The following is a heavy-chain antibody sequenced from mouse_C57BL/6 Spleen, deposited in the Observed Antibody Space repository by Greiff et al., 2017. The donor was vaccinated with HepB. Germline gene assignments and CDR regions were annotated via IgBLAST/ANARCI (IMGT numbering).Heavy chain of an antibody. V-gene: IGHV1-81*01. CDR2: IYPRSGNT. Sequence: VQLQQSGAELARPGASVKLSCKASGYTFTSYGISWVKQRTGQGLEWIGEIYPRSGNTYYNEKFKGKATLTADKSSSTAYMELRSLTSEDSAVYFCAREGDGNGFAYWGQGTLVTVSA. J-gene: IGHJ3*01. CDR3: AREGDGNGFAY. CDR1: GYTFTSYG. D-gene: IGHD2-1*01.